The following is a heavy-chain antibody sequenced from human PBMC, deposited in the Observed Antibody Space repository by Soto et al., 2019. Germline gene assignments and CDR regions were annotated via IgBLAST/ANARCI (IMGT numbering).Heavy chain of an antibody. J-gene: IGHJ4*02. D-gene: IGHD3-22*01. CDR3: ARQPHYYGTSTYSPPPGDNY. CDR1: GYSFTSYW. V-gene: IGHV5-51*01. CDR2: IYPGDSDS. Sequence: GESLKISWKGSGYSFTSYWIGCVRQMPGKSLEWMGIIYPGDSDSRYSPSFQGQVTISADRSISTTYLQWSSLKASDTAMYYCARQPHYYGTSTYSPPPGDNYWGQGTLVTVSS.